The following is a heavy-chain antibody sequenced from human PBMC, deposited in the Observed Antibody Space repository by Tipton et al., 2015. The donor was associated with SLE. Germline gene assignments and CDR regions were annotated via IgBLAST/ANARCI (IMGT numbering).Heavy chain of an antibody. CDR3: ACYNRLAAGDY. V-gene: IGHV4-34*12. Sequence: LRLSCIVSGDSISRGDYYWSWIRQSPGKGLEWIGEIINGGSTNYNPSLKSRVTMSIDTSKNQFSLKLTSVTAADTAVYYCACYNRLAAGDYWGQGTLVTVSS. J-gene: IGHJ4*02. CDR2: IINGGST. D-gene: IGHD6-13*01. CDR1: GDSISRGDYY.